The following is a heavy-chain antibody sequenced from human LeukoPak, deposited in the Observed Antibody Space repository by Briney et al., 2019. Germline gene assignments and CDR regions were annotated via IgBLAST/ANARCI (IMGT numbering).Heavy chain of an antibody. D-gene: IGHD4-17*01. CDR3: ARDGHDYGDYYYYYYMDV. V-gene: IGHV3-30*01. CDR1: GFTFSSYA. J-gene: IGHJ6*03. CDR2: ISYDGSNK. Sequence: GGSLRLSCAASGFTFSSYAMHWVRQAPGKGLEWVAVISYDGSNKYYADSVKGRFTISRDNSKNTLYLQMNSLRAEDTAVYYCARDGHDYGDYYYYYYMDVWGKGTTVTVSS.